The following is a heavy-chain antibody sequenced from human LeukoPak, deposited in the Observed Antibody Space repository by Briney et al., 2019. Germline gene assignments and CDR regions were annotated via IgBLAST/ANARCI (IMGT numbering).Heavy chain of an antibody. V-gene: IGHV3-48*03. D-gene: IGHD6-13*01. Sequence: PGGSLRLSCAASGFIFSNYEMNWVRQTPGKGLEWVSYISDHGKSRNYVDSVKGRFAISRDNAKNSLYLQMNSLRVEDTAAYFWARARIAAPLLDYWGQGSLVTVSS. J-gene: IGHJ4*02. CDR1: GFIFSNYE. CDR3: ARARIAAPLLDY. CDR2: ISDHGKSR.